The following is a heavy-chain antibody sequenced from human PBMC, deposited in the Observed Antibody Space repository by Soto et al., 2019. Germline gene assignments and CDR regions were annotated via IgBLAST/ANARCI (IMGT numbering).Heavy chain of an antibody. D-gene: IGHD1-26*01. Sequence: GDSVQVSCKASGYTFTSYYMHWVRQAPGQGLEWMGIINPSGGSTSYAQKFQGRVTMTEDTSTDTAYMELSSPRSEDTAVYYCAIGDSGSYGYYGMDGRGQGTTVTV. J-gene: IGHJ6*02. CDR1: GYTFTSYY. CDR3: AIGDSGSYGYYGMDG. V-gene: IGHV1-46*01. CDR2: INPSGGST.